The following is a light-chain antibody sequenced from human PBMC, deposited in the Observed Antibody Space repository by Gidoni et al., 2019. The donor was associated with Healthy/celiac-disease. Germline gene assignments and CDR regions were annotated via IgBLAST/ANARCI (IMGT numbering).Light chain of an antibody. CDR1: SSDVGCYNY. CDR3: SSYAGSTGV. CDR2: EVS. J-gene: IGLJ2*01. Sequence: QSALTQPPSASGSPGQSVTISCTGTSSDVGCYNYVSWYQQHPGKAPKLMIYEVSKRPSGVPDRFSGSKSGNTASLTVSGLQAEDEADYYCSSYAGSTGVFGGGTKLTVL. V-gene: IGLV2-8*01.